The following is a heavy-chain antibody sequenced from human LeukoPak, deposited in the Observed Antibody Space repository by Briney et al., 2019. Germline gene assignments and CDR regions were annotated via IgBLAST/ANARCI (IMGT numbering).Heavy chain of an antibody. Sequence: ASVKVSCKASGYTFTGYYRHWVRQAPGQGLEWMGRINPNSGGTNYAQKFQGRVTMTRDTSISTAYMELSRLRSDDTAVYYCARGEIVGATKLKIMPDYWGQGTLVTVSS. CDR3: ARGEIVGATKLKIMPDY. CDR2: INPNSGGT. V-gene: IGHV1-2*06. CDR1: GYTFTGYY. J-gene: IGHJ4*02. D-gene: IGHD1-26*01.